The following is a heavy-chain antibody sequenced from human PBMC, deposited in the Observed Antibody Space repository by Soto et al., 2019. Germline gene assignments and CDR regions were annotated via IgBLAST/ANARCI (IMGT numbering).Heavy chain of an antibody. Sequence: HGESLKISCKGSGYSFTSYLIGWVRQMPGKGLEWMGIIYPGDSDTRYSPSFQGQVTISADKSISTAYLQWSSLKASDTAMYYCARHRRDIVVVPAAGAQDYWGQGTLVTVSS. J-gene: IGHJ4*02. D-gene: IGHD2-2*01. V-gene: IGHV5-51*01. CDR3: ARHRRDIVVVPAAGAQDY. CDR1: GYSFTSYL. CDR2: IYPGDSDT.